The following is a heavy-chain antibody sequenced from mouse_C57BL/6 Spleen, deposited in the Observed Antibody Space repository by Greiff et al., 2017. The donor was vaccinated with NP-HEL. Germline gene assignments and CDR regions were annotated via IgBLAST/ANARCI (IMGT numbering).Heavy chain of an antibody. CDR3: ARQGTKSFDY. J-gene: IGHJ2*01. CDR1: GYTFTSYW. D-gene: IGHD1-3*01. CDR2: IDPSDSYT. Sequence: QVQLQQPGAELVKPGASVKLSCKASGYTFTSYWMQWVKQRPGQGLEWIGEIDPSDSYTNYNQKFKGKATLTVDTSSSTAYMQLSSLTSEDSAVYYCARQGTKSFDYWGQGTTLTVSS. V-gene: IGHV1-50*01.